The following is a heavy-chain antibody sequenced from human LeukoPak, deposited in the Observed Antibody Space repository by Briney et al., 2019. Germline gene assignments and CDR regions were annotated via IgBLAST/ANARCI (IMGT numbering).Heavy chain of an antibody. CDR2: INPNTGGT. CDR1: GYTFTGYY. V-gene: IGHV1-2*02. Sequence: GASVKVSCKASGYTFTGYYMHWVRQAPGQGLEWMGWINPNTGGTNYARQFQGRVIMTRDTSISTAYMELSSLRSDDTAVYYCARDLMIGLPVAGNWGQGALVTVSS. CDR3: ARDLMIGLPVAGN. J-gene: IGHJ4*02. D-gene: IGHD6-19*01.